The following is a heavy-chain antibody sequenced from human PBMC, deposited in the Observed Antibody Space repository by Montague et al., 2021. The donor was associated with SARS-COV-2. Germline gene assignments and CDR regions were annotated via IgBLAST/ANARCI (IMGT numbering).Heavy chain of an antibody. V-gene: IGHV4-34*01. CDR3: ARGARQGYGFRLGSFDY. D-gene: IGHD3-10*01. CDR2: INHSGST. J-gene: IGHJ4*02. Sequence: SETLSLTCAVYGGSFSGHYWNWIRQPPGKGLEWIGEINHSGSTNNNPSLKSRVTMSVDTSKNQFSLKLSSVTAADAAVYYCARGARQGYGFRLGSFDYWGRGPLV. CDR1: GGSFSGHY.